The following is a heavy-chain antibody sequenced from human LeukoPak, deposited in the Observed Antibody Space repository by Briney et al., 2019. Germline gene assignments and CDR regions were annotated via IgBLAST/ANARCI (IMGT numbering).Heavy chain of an antibody. V-gene: IGHV3-23*01. CDR2: ISGSGGST. D-gene: IGHD2-15*01. CDR1: AFTFSSYA. J-gene: IGHJ4*02. CDR3: AKDSTVGAAVSSFDY. Sequence: PGGSLRLSCAASAFTFSSYAMSWVRQAPGMGLEWVSAISGSGGSTYYADSVKGRFTISRDNSKNTLYLQMNSLRVEDTAVYYCAKDSTVGAAVSSFDYWGQGTLVTVSS.